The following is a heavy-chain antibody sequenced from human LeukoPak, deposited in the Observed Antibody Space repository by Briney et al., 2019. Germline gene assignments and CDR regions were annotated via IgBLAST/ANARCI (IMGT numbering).Heavy chain of an antibody. D-gene: IGHD5-18*01. CDR3: AKDTDTAMATSMWY. V-gene: IGHV3-23*01. J-gene: IGHJ4*02. CDR1: GFTFSSYA. Sequence: GGSLRLSCAASGFTFSSYAMSWVRQAPGKGLEWVSAISGSGGSTYYADSVKGRFTISRDNSKNTLYLRMNNLRAEDTAVYYCAKDTDTAMATSMWYWGQGTLVTVSS. CDR2: ISGSGGST.